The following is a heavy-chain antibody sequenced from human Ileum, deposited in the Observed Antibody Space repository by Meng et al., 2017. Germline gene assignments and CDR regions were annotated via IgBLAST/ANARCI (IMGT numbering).Heavy chain of an antibody. CDR1: GFSLTPGAEG. D-gene: IGHD3-16*01. J-gene: IGHJ5*02. Sequence: QTTLREPCPPSAKPTQTLTMTSTFSGFSLTPGAEGVGCFRQPPGKGLEWLAMIYRDDEKRFSPSLNSRLTITKDTSKSQVVLTMTNMDPVDTATYYCARGRVGTWWFDPWGQGALVTVSS. CDR2: IYRDDEK. CDR3: ARGRVGTWWFDP. V-gene: IGHV2-5*02.